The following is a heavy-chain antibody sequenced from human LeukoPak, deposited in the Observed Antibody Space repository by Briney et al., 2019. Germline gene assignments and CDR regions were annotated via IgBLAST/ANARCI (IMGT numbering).Heavy chain of an antibody. CDR2: ISSSTSSI. D-gene: IGHD6-13*01. CDR3: ARDYRSSSGRAFDI. Sequence: GGSLRLSCAASGFTFDDYGMSWVRQAPGKGLEWVSYISSSTSSIYYADSVKGRFTISRDSAKNSLYLQMNSLRAEDTAMYYCARDYRSSSGRAFDIWGQRTMVIVSS. V-gene: IGHV3-48*04. J-gene: IGHJ3*02. CDR1: GFTFDDYG.